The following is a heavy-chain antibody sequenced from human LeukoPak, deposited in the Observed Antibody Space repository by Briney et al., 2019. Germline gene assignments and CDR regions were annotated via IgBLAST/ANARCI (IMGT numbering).Heavy chain of an antibody. CDR2: IYYSGST. V-gene: IGHV4-39*07. J-gene: IGHJ4*02. CDR1: GGSISSSSYY. CDR3: ARDSYDFWSGYPFDY. D-gene: IGHD3-3*01. Sequence: SETLSLTCTVSGGSISSSSYYWGWIRQPPGKGLEWIGNIYYSGSTYYNPSLESRVTISVDTSKNQFSLKLSSVTAADTAVYYCARDSYDFWSGYPFDYWGQGTLVTVSS.